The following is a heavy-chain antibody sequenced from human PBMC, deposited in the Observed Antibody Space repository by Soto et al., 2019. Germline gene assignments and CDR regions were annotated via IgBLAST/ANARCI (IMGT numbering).Heavy chain of an antibody. Sequence: PGGSLRLSCAASGFTFSSYSMNWVRQAPGKGLEWVSSISSSSSYIYYADSVKGRFTISRDNAKNSLYLQMNSLRAEDTAVYYCARDPGPGTGSAKLNYYYYGMDVWGQGTTVTVSS. D-gene: IGHD3-10*01. CDR1: GFTFSSYS. CDR3: ARDPGPGTGSAKLNYYYYGMDV. V-gene: IGHV3-21*01. CDR2: ISSSSSYI. J-gene: IGHJ6*02.